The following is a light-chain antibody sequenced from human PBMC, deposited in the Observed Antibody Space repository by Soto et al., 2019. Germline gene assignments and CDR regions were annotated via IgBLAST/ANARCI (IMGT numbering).Light chain of an antibody. J-gene: IGLJ3*02. CDR2: SDN. CDR3: AAWDDSRAV. CDR1: NSNIGSNT. V-gene: IGLV1-44*01. Sequence: QYVLTQPPSASGTPGQRVTISCSGSNSNIGSNTVNWYQQLPGTAPKLLIYSDNQRPSGVPDRFSGSKSGTSASLAISGLQSEDEADYYCAAWDDSRAVFGGGTKVTVL.